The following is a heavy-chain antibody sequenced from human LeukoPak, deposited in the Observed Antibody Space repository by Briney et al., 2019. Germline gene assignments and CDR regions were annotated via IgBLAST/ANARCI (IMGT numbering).Heavy chain of an antibody. CDR2: IKQDGTEK. CDR3: ARPTTVTMVDAFDI. Sequence: PGGSLRLSCAAVGFTFSSYWMTWVRQAPGKGLEWVANIKQDGTEKYYVDSVKGRFTISRDNAKNSLYLQMNSLRAVDTAVYFCARPTTVTMVDAFDIWGRGTMVTVSS. J-gene: IGHJ3*02. CDR1: GFTFSSYW. V-gene: IGHV3-7*04. D-gene: IGHD4-17*01.